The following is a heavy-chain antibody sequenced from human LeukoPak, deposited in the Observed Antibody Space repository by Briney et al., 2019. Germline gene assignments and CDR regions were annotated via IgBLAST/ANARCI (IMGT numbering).Heavy chain of an antibody. J-gene: IGHJ6*03. CDR1: GGSISYYY. Sequence: SETLSLTCTVSGGSISYYYWSWIRQPAGKGLEWIGRIYTSGSTNYDPSLESRVIISMDTSKNQFSLKLSSVTAADTAVYYCARDTAYYDILTGYYEDYYYYYMDVWAKGPRSPSP. CDR3: ARDTAYYDILTGYYEDYYYYYMDV. D-gene: IGHD3-9*01. CDR2: IYTSGST. V-gene: IGHV4-4*07.